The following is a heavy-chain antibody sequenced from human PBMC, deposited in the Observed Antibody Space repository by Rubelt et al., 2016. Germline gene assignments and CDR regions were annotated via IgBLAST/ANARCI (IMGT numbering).Heavy chain of an antibody. D-gene: IGHD6-6*01. CDR2: ISDSGGST. Sequence: ISDSGGSTYYADSVRGRFTIPRDTSKSTLYLQLHSLTAEDTAMYYCARGVRSSSDTEAFDYWGQGTLVTVSS. CDR3: ARGVRSSSDTEAFDY. J-gene: IGHJ4*02. V-gene: IGHV3-23*01.